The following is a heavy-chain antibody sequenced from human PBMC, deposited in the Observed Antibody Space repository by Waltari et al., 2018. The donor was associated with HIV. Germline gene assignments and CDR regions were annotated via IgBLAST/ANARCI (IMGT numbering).Heavy chain of an antibody. CDR3: ARAPDIVAAHYFDY. V-gene: IGHV3-33*01. D-gene: IGHD5-12*01. CDR2: IWYDGSNK. CDR1: GFTFSSYG. J-gene: IGHJ4*02. Sequence: QVQLVESGGGVVQPGRSLRLSCAASGFTFSSYGMPWVRQAPGKGLEWVAVIWYDGSNKYYADSVKGRFTISRDNSKNTLYLQMNSLRAEETAVYYCARAPDIVAAHYFDYWGQGTLVTVSS.